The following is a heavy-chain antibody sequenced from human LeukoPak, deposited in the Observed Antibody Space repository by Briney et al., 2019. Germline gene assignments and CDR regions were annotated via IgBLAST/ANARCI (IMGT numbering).Heavy chain of an antibody. CDR3: ARVLQKPRIAVAGIGY. CDR2: INPNSGGT. CDR1: GYTFTGYY. V-gene: IGHV1-2*02. J-gene: IGHJ4*02. Sequence: ASVKVSCKASGYTFTGYYMHWVRQAPGQGLEWMGWINPNSGGTNYAQKFQGRVTMTRDTSISTAYMELSRLRSDDTAVYYCARVLQKPRIAVAGIGYWGQGTLVTVSS. D-gene: IGHD6-19*01.